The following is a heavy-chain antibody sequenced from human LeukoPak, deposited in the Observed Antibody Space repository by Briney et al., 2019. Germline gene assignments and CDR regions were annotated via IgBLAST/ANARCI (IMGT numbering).Heavy chain of an antibody. J-gene: IGHJ4*02. CDR3: ARENTGSYREFDY. Sequence: SETLSLTCTVSGGSISSYYWSWIRQPAGKGLEWIGRIYSGGSTNYNPSLKSRVTMSVDSSNNQFSLKLSAVTAADTAVFYCARENTGSYREFDYWGQGTLVTVSS. CDR1: GGSISSYY. D-gene: IGHD1-26*01. V-gene: IGHV4-4*07. CDR2: IYSGGST.